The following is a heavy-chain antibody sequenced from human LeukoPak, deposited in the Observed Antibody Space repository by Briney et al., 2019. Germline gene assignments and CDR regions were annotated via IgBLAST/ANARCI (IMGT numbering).Heavy chain of an antibody. J-gene: IGHJ6*02. CDR1: GFTFSDYY. Sequence: GGSLRLSCAASGFTFSDYYMSWMRQAPGKGLEWVSYISSSSRSTTCADSVKGRFTISRDNAKNSLYLQMNSLRAEDTAVYYCSGGYDSDYFFYYGLDVWGQGTTVTVSS. CDR2: ISSSSRST. CDR3: SGGYDSDYFFYYGLDV. D-gene: IGHD5-12*01. V-gene: IGHV3-11*06.